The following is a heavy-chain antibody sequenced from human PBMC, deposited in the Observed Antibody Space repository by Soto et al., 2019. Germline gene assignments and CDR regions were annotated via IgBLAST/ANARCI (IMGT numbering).Heavy chain of an antibody. D-gene: IGHD3-3*01. CDR1: GFTFSSYW. CDR3: ARARFLEWLRFDP. Sequence: GGSLRLSCAASGFTFSSYWMHWVRQAPGKGLVWVSRINSDGSSTSYADSVKGRFTISRDNAKNTLYLQMNSLRAEDTAVYYCARARFLEWLRFDPWGQGTLVTVSS. V-gene: IGHV3-74*01. J-gene: IGHJ5*02. CDR2: INSDGSST.